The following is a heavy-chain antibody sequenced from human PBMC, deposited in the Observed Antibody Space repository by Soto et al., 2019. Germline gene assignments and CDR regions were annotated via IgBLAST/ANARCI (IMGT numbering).Heavy chain of an antibody. CDR3: AKAPSSKYYNGMDV. V-gene: IGHV3-23*02. Sequence: EVQLLESGGGLVQPGGSLRLSCAASGFTFSSYAMSWVRQAPGKGLEWVAAISGSGGSTYYEDSVKGRLTISRANSKNTPYLQMNSLRAENTAVYYWAKAPSSKYYNGMDVGGQGTTFTVSS. J-gene: IGHJ6*02. CDR2: ISGSGGST. CDR1: GFTFSSYA.